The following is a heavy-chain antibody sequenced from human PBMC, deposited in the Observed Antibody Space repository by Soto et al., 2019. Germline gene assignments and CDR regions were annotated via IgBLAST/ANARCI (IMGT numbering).Heavy chain of an antibody. V-gene: IGHV2-5*02. CDR1: GFSLSTSGVG. D-gene: IGHD2-2*01. J-gene: IGHJ4*02. CDR2: IYWDDDK. Sequence: QITLKESGPTLVKPTQTLTLTCTFSGFSLSTSGVGVGWIRQPPGKALEWLALIYWDDDKRYSPSLKSRLTMTKDTSKNQLGLTMTIMEPVDTATYSCEHRLLGGCVPARGFDYWGKGTLVTVSS. CDR3: EHRLLGGCVPARGFDY.